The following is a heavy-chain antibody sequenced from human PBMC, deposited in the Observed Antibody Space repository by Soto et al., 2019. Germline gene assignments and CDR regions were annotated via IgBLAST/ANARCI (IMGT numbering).Heavy chain of an antibody. CDR2: IVVGSCNT. CDR3: AAQGGEYQLLQAFDP. Sequence: ASVKVSCKASGFTFTSSAMQWVRQARGQRLEWIGWIVVGSCNTNYAQKFQERVTITRDMSTSTAYMELSSLRSEDTAVYYCAAQGGEYQLLQAFDPWGQGTLVTVSS. V-gene: IGHV1-58*02. D-gene: IGHD2-2*01. J-gene: IGHJ5*02. CDR1: GFTFTSSA.